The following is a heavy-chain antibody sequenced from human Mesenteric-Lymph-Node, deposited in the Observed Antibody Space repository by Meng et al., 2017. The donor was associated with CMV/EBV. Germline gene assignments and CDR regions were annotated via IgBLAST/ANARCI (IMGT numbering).Heavy chain of an antibody. Sequence: GGSLRLSCAASGFTFSSYSMNWVRQAPGKGLEWVSSISSSSSYIYYADSVKGRFTISRDNAKNSLYLQMNSLRAEDTAVYYCARGSVLRYFDWLSAEAGDYYYYYGMDVWGQGTTVTVSS. D-gene: IGHD3-9*01. CDR3: ARGSVLRYFDWLSAEAGDYYYYYGMDV. V-gene: IGHV3-21*01. CDR2: ISSSSSYI. CDR1: GFTFSSYS. J-gene: IGHJ6*02.